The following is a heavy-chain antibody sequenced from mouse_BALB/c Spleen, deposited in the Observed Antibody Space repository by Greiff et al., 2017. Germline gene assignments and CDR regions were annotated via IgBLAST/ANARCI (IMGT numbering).Heavy chain of an antibody. D-gene: IGHD4-1*02. Sequence: EVQRVESGGGLVQPGGSRKLSCAASGFTFSSFGMHWVRQAPEKGLEWVAYISSGSSTIYYADTVKGRFTISRDNPKNTLFLQMTSLRSEDTAMYYCARSPTGFIDYWGQGTTLTVSS. CDR1: GFTFSSFG. CDR2: ISSGSSTI. V-gene: IGHV5-17*02. J-gene: IGHJ2*01. CDR3: ARSPTGFIDY.